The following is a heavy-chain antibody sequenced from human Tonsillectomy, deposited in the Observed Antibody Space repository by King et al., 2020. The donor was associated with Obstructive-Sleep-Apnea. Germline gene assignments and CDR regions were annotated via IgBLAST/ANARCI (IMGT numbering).Heavy chain of an antibody. J-gene: IGHJ3*02. D-gene: IGHD3-10*01. CDR3: AKDGSTYEPDGPRGPFDI. Sequence: VQLVESGGGLVNPGGSLRLSCAASGFTFSNYRMSWVRQAPGKGLEWVSSITGSGSYIHSADSLKGRFTISRDNAKNSLYLQMNGLRVEDTALYYCAKDGSTYEPDGPRGPFDIWGQGTMVTVSS. CDR2: ITGSGSYI. CDR1: GFTFSNYR. V-gene: IGHV3-21*01.